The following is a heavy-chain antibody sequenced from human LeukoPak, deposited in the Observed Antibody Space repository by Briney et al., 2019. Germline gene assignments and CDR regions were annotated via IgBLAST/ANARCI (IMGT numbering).Heavy chain of an antibody. CDR2: ISGSGGST. Sequence: GGSLRLSCAASGFTFSSYSMNWVRQAPGKGLEWVSAISGSGGSTYYADSVKGRFTISRDNSKNTLYLQMNSLRAEDTAVYYCAKRAGQYYDSSGYYNYYYYMDVWGKGTTVTISS. CDR1: GFTFSSYS. V-gene: IGHV3-23*01. CDR3: AKRAGQYYDSSGYYNYYYYMDV. J-gene: IGHJ6*03. D-gene: IGHD3-22*01.